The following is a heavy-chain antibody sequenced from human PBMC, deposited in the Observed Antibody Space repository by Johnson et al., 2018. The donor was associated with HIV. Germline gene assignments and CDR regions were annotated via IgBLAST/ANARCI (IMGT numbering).Heavy chain of an antibody. CDR1: GFTVSSNY. CDR3: ARDQRGYSGYQLLEDAFDI. CDR2: IYSGGST. V-gene: IGHV3-53*01. Sequence: VQLVESGGGLIQPGGSLRLSCAASGFTVSSNYMSWVRQAPGKGLEWVSVIYSGGSTYYADSLTGRFTISRDNSKNTLYLQMNSLRAEDTAVYYRARDQRGYSGYQLLEDAFDIWGQGTMVSVSS. J-gene: IGHJ3*02. D-gene: IGHD5-12*01.